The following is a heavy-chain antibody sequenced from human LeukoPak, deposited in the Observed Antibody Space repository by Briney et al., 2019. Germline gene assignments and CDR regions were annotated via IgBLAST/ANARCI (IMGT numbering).Heavy chain of an antibody. CDR2: INHSGST. CDR3: ARGHPWTLRGGDFDY. D-gene: IGHD1-1*01. CDR1: GGSISSSSYY. Sequence: SETLSLTCTVSGGSISSSSYYWGWIRQPPGKGLEWIGEINHSGSTNYNPSLKSRVTISVDTSKNQFSLKLSSVTAADTAVYYCARGHPWTLRGGDFDYWGQGTLVTVSS. J-gene: IGHJ4*02. V-gene: IGHV4-39*07.